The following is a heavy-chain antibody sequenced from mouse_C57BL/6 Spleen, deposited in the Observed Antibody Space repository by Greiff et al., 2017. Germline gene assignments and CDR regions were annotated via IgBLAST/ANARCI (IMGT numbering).Heavy chain of an antibody. Sequence: VKLQESGPGLVQPSQSLSITCTVSGFSLTSYGVHWVRQSPGKGLEWLGVIWRGGSTDYNAAFMSRLSITKDNSKSQVFFKMNSLQADDTAIYYCAKRGGSSYRAMDYWGQGTSVTVSS. V-gene: IGHV2-5*01. CDR3: AKRGGSSYRAMDY. CDR1: GFSLTSYG. CDR2: IWRGGST. D-gene: IGHD1-1*01. J-gene: IGHJ4*01.